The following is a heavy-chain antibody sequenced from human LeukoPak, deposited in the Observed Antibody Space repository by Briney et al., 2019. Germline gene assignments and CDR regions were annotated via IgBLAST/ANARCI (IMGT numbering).Heavy chain of an antibody. CDR3: AKRIAVAGRAYYFDY. CDR2: ISGSGGST. J-gene: IGHJ4*02. D-gene: IGHD6-19*01. V-gene: IGHV3-23*01. CDR1: GFTFSRYA. Sequence: GGSLRLSCAASGFTFSRYALSWVRQAPGKGLQWVSAISGSGGSTYYADSVKGRFTISRDNSKNTLYLQMNSLRAEDTAVYYCAKRIAVAGRAYYFDYWGQGTLVTVSS.